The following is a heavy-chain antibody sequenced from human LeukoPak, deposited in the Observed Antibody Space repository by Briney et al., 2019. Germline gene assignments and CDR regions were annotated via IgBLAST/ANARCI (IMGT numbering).Heavy chain of an antibody. V-gene: IGHV1-18*01. D-gene: IGHD3-22*01. J-gene: IGHJ4*02. CDR2: ISTYNGDT. CDR3: SRDTDNYDGSGYLFDY. CDR1: GYTFTTYG. Sequence: GAPVKVSCKASGYTFTTYGISWVRQAPGQGLEWRGWISTYNGDTNYAQKLQGRITMTTDASTSTAYMELRSLRSDDTAVYYCSRDTDNYDGSGYLFDYWGQGTLVTVSS.